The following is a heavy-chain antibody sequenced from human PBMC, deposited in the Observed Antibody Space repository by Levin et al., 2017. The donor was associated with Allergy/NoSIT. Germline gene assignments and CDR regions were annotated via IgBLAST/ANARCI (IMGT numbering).Heavy chain of an antibody. CDR1: GGSFSGYY. D-gene: IGHD3-10*01. V-gene: IGHV4-34*01. Sequence: SETLSLTCAVYGGSFSGYYWSWIRQPPGKGLEWIGEINHSGSTNYNPSLKSRVTISVDTSKNQFSLKLSSVTAADTAVYYCARGWAMVRGVIITQPYYFDYWGQGTLVTVSS. CDR2: INHSGST. CDR3: ARGWAMVRGVIITQPYYFDY. J-gene: IGHJ4*02.